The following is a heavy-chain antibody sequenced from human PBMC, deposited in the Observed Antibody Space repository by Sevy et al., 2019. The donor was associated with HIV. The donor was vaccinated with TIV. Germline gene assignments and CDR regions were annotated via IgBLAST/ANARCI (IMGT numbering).Heavy chain of an antibody. Sequence: GGSLGLSCAASGFTFSSYAMHWVRQAPGKGLEWVAVISYDGSNKYYADSVKGRFTISRDNSKNTLYLQMNSLRAEDTAVYYCAREQLRYYDSSGLDYWGQGTLVTVSS. D-gene: IGHD3-22*01. V-gene: IGHV3-30-3*01. CDR2: ISYDGSNK. J-gene: IGHJ4*02. CDR1: GFTFSSYA. CDR3: AREQLRYYDSSGLDY.